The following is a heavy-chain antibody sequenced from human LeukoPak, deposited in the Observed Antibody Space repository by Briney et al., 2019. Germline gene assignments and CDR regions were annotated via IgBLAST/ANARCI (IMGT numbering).Heavy chain of an antibody. J-gene: IGHJ4*02. CDR3: ARSRYSLSPLDY. V-gene: IGHV4-39*01. CDR2: IYHSGNT. CDR1: GGSITSSSYY. Sequence: SETLSLTCTVSGGSITSSSYYWGWIRQPPGKGLEWIGSIYHSGNTYNNPSLRSRVTISVDTSKNQFSLKLSSVTAADTAVYYCARSRYSLSPLDYWGQGTMATVSS. D-gene: IGHD2-15*01.